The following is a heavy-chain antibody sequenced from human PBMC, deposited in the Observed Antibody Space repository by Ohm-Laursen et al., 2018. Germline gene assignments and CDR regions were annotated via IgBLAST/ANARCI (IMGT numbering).Heavy chain of an antibody. D-gene: IGHD1-14*01. CDR1: GFSFSSYS. CDR2: IRSSTNDI. V-gene: IGHV3-48*01. J-gene: IGHJ3*02. CDR3: VRDNHYAFDI. Sequence: SLRLSCSASGFSFSSYSMNWVRQAPGQGLEWVSYIRSSTNDINYADSVKGRFTFSRDSAKNSLYLQMNSLRAEDTAVYYCVRDNHYAFDIWGQGTMVTVSS.